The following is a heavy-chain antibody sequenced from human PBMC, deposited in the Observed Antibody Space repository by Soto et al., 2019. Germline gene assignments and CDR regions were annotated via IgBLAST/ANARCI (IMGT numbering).Heavy chain of an antibody. Sequence: QVQLQQWGAGLLKPSETLSLTCAVYGGSFSGYYWSWIRQPPGKGLEWIGEINHSGSTNYNPSLKSRVTISGDTSKNQFSLELSSVTAADTAVYYCARGPFRRAKYCSGGSCYSGAEYFQHWGQGTLVTVSS. CDR2: INHSGST. V-gene: IGHV4-34*01. J-gene: IGHJ1*01. CDR3: ARGPFRRAKYCSGGSCYSGAEYFQH. CDR1: GGSFSGYY. D-gene: IGHD2-15*01.